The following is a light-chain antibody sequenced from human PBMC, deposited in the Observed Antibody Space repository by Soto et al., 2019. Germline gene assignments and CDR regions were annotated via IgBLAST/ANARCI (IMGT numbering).Light chain of an antibody. J-gene: IGKJ2*01. CDR3: QQYDIWPPYT. CDR1: QNIRSS. Sequence: SPFSLPAAPGKKVTLSCRASQNIRSSLAWYQPRPGQAPRLLIYDASTRATGIPPRFSGGGSGTEFTVTISSLQSEDFAIYYCQQYDIWPPYTFGQG. CDR2: DAS. V-gene: IGKV3-15*01.